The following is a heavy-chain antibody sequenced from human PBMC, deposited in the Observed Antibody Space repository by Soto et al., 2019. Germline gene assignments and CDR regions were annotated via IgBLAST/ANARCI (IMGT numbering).Heavy chain of an antibody. CDR2: IYYSGST. CDR3: ARAVVVPAATDYYYYGMDV. J-gene: IGHJ6*02. Sequence: SETLSLTCTVSGGSISSSDYYWSWIRQPPGKGLEWIGYIYYSGSTYYNPSLKSRVTISVDTSKNQFSLKLSSVTAADTAVYYCARAVVVPAATDYYYYGMDVWGQWTTVTVS. V-gene: IGHV4-30-4*01. CDR1: GGSISSSDYY. D-gene: IGHD2-2*01.